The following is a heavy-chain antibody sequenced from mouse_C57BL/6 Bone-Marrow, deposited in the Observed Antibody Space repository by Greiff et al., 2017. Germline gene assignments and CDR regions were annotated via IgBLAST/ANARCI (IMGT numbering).Heavy chain of an antibody. J-gene: IGHJ3*01. Sequence: QVQLQQSGAELARPGASVKLSCKASGYTFTSYGLSWVKQRAGQGLEWIGEIYPRSGNTYYNEKFKGKATLTADKSSSTAYMKLRSLASEDSAVYFCATAWFAYWGQGTLVTVSA. CDR1: GYTFTSYG. CDR2: IYPRSGNT. V-gene: IGHV1-81*01. CDR3: ATAWFAY.